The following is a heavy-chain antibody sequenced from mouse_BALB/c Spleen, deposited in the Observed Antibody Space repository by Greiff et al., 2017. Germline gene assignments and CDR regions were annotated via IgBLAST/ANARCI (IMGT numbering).Heavy chain of an antibody. Sequence: EVQRVESGGGLVKPGGSLKLSCAASGFAFSSYDMSWVRQTPEKRLEWVAYISSGGGSTYYPDTVKGRFTISRDNAKNTLYLQMSSLKSEDTAMYYCARRRMDYWGQGTSVTVSS. CDR2: ISSGGGST. J-gene: IGHJ4*01. V-gene: IGHV5-12-1*01. CDR1: GFAFSSYD. CDR3: ARRRMDY.